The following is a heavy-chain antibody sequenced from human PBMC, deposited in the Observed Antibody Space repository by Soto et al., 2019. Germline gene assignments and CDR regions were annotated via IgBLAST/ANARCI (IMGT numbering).Heavy chain of an antibody. Sequence: GGSLRLSCAASGFTFDDYAMHWVRQAPGKGLEWVSGISSSSGSIAYADSVKGRFTISRDNAKNSLYLQMNSLRAEDTAVYYCARVSSSGWEDAFDIWGQGTMVTVSS. D-gene: IGHD6-19*01. CDR3: ARVSSSGWEDAFDI. V-gene: IGHV3-9*01. CDR1: GFTFDDYA. CDR2: ISSSSGSI. J-gene: IGHJ3*02.